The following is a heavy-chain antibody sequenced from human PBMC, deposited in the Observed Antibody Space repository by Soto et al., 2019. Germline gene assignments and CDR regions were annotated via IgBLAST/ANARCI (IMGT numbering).Heavy chain of an antibody. CDR2: FYYSGST. Sequence: SETLSLTCTVSGSSVSGGSYFWRWVRQPPGKGLEWIGYFYYSGSTKYNPSLKSRVTILEDTSKNQFSLKLNSVTAADTAVYYCAREGRMGTFDYWGQGALVTVSS. J-gene: IGHJ4*02. V-gene: IGHV4-61*01. D-gene: IGHD1-1*01. CDR3: AREGRMGTFDY. CDR1: GSSVSGGSYF.